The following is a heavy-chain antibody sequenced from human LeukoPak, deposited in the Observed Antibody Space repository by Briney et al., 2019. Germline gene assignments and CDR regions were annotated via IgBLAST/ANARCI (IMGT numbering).Heavy chain of an antibody. D-gene: IGHD2-2*02. CDR3: ARGIVVVPAAIVDAFDI. CDR2: INPNSGGT. CDR1: GYTFTGYY. V-gene: IGHV1-2*02. Sequence: EASVKVSCTASGYTFTGYYMHWVRQTPGQGLEWMGWINPNSGGTNYAQTFQGRVTMTRDTSSSTAYMELSRLRSDDTAVYYCARGIVVVPAAIVDAFDIWGQGTMVTVSS. J-gene: IGHJ3*02.